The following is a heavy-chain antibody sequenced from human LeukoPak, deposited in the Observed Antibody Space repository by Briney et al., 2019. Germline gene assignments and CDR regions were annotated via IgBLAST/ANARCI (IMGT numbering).Heavy chain of an antibody. V-gene: IGHV3-23*01. Sequence: GGSLRLSCAASGFTFSSYSMSWFRQAPGKGLEWVSAISGSGGSTYYADSVKGRFTISRDNSKNTLYLQMNSLRAEDTAVYYCAKARDGYNLIPDAFDIWGQGTMVTVSS. CDR3: AKARDGYNLIPDAFDI. J-gene: IGHJ3*02. CDR1: GFTFSSYS. D-gene: IGHD5-24*01. CDR2: ISGSGGST.